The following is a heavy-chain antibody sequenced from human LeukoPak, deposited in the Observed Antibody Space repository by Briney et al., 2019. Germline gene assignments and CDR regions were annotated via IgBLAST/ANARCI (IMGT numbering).Heavy chain of an antibody. Sequence: SETLSLTCTVSGGSVSDYYWSWIRQSPGKGLEWIGYIYYTGSTSYNPSLRSRVTMSADTSKNQFSLKLSSVTAADTAVYYCARHRGSSWYYKRYYFDYWGQGTLVTVSS. J-gene: IGHJ4*02. CDR3: ARHRGSSWYYKRYYFDY. D-gene: IGHD6-13*01. CDR2: IYYTGST. CDR1: GGSVSDYY. V-gene: IGHV4-59*08.